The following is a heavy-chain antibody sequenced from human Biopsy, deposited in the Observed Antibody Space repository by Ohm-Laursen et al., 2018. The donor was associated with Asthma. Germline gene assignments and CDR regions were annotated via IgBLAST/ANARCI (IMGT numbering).Heavy chain of an antibody. CDR2: IMPIFGTP. J-gene: IGHJ4*02. CDR3: ARSYCGGDCYSPFDY. Sequence: SVKVSCKVSGGTFSSDAISWVRQAPGQGLEWMGGIMPIFGTPNYAQKFQHRLTITADDSTTTVYMELSSLKLEDTAVYFCARSYCGGDCYSPFDYWGQGSLVTVSS. V-gene: IGHV1-69*13. D-gene: IGHD2-21*01. CDR1: GGTFSSDA.